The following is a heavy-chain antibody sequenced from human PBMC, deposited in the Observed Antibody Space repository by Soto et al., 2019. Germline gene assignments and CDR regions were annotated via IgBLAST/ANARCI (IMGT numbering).Heavy chain of an antibody. D-gene: IGHD2-8*01. Sequence: SETLSLTCTVSGYSIRSDYYWGWIRQPPGKELEWIGNIFHSGSTYYNPSLKSRVTISVDTSKNQFSLKMTSVTATDTAVYYCARSTGYCSNGVCSVFDYWGQGTLVTVSS. CDR1: GYSIRSDYY. CDR3: ARSTGYCSNGVCSVFDY. CDR2: IFHSGST. V-gene: IGHV4-38-2*02. J-gene: IGHJ4*02.